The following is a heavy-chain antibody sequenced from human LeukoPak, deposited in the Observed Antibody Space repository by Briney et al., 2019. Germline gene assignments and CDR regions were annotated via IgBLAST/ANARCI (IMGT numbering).Heavy chain of an antibody. CDR2: IHPNSGGT. CDR1: GYTFTDYY. V-gene: IGHV1-2*02. J-gene: IGHJ4*02. CDR3: ARGFCSSSSCYSSDY. D-gene: IGHD2-2*01. Sequence: GASVKVSCKASGYTFTDYYMHWVRQAPGQGLEWMGWIHPNSGGTNYAQMFQGRVTMTRDTSISTAYLELSRLRSDDTAVYYCARGFCSSSSCYSSDYWGQGTLVTVSS.